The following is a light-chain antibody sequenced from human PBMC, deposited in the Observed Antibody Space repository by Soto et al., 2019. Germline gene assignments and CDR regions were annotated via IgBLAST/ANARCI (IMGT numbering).Light chain of an antibody. V-gene: IGKV3-20*01. J-gene: IGKJ1*01. Sequence: EVALTQSPGTLTLSPGERATLSCRASQSVSSSSLAWYQQKPGQAPRLLIYGAANRATGIPDRFSGSGSGTDFTLTISRLEPEDFAVYYCQQYASSPRTFGQGTKVEIK. CDR2: GAA. CDR1: QSVSSSS. CDR3: QQYASSPRT.